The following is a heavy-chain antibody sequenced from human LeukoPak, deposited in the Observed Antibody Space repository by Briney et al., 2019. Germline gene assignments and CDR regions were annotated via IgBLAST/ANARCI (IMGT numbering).Heavy chain of an antibody. V-gene: IGHV3-23*01. CDR2: ISRSGGST. D-gene: IGHD2/OR15-2a*01. CDR3: AKPSSRNWFGP. J-gene: IGHJ5*02. Sequence: GGSLRLSCAASGFTFSSYAMSWVRQPPGKGLEWVSAISRSGGSTYYAHSVKGRFTISRDNSKNTLYLQMNSLRAEDTAVYYCAKPSSRNWFGPWGQGTLVTVSS. CDR1: GFTFSSYA.